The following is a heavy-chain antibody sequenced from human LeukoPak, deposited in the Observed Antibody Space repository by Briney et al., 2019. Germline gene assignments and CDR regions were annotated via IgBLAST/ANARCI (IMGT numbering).Heavy chain of an antibody. CDR1: GYTFTSYA. J-gene: IGHJ4*02. Sequence: ASVKVSCKASGYTFTSYAMNWVRQAPGQGLEWMGWINPNSGGTNYAQKFQGRVTMTRDTSISTAYMELSRLRSDDTAVYYCARVPLGYCTNGVCYPYYFDYWGQGTLVTVSS. V-gene: IGHV1-2*02. CDR3: ARVPLGYCTNGVCYPYYFDY. CDR2: INPNSGGT. D-gene: IGHD2-8*01.